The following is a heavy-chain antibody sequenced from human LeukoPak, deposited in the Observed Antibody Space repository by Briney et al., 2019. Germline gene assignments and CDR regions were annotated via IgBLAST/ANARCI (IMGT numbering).Heavy chain of an antibody. J-gene: IGHJ5*02. Sequence: SETLSLTCAVYGGSFSGYYWSWIRQPPGKGLEWIGEINHSGSTNYNPSLKSRVTISVDTSKNQFSPKLSSVTAADTAVYYCARGTHYVWGSYRYSHNWFDPWGQGTLVTVSS. V-gene: IGHV4-34*01. CDR2: INHSGST. CDR3: ARGTHYVWGSYRYSHNWFDP. D-gene: IGHD3-16*02. CDR1: GGSFSGYY.